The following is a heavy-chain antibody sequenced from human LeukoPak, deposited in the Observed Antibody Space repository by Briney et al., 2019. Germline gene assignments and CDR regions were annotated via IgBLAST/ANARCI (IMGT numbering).Heavy chain of an antibody. CDR2: ISAYNGNT. J-gene: IGHJ1*01. CDR1: GYTFTSYG. D-gene: IGHD3-22*01. V-gene: IGHV1-18*01. Sequence: ASVKVSCKASGYTFTSYGITWVRQAPGQGLEWMGWISAYNGNTNYAQKLQGRVSMTTDTSTSTAYMELRSLRSDDTAVYYCARAIWIEDPYYYDSSDSGGAEYFQHWGQGTLVTVSS. CDR3: ARAIWIEDPYYYDSSDSGGAEYFQH.